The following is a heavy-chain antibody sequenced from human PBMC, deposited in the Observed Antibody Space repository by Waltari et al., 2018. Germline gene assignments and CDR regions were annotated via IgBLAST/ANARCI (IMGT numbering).Heavy chain of an antibody. CDR1: GYSISSGYY. V-gene: IGHV4-38-2*02. Sequence: QVQLQESGPGLVKPSETLSLTCAVSGYSISSGYYWGWIRQPPGKGLEWIGSIYHSGSTYYNPALKSRVTISVDTSKNQFSLKLSSVTAADTAVYYCARDGANWNDPDAFDIWGQGTMVTVSS. D-gene: IGHD1-20*01. CDR3: ARDGANWNDPDAFDI. J-gene: IGHJ3*02. CDR2: IYHSGST.